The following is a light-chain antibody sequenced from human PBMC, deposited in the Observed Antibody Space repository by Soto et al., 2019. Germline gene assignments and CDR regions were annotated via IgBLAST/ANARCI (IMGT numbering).Light chain of an antibody. CDR2: DAS. CDR3: QQYGSSSWT. J-gene: IGKJ1*01. V-gene: IGKV3-20*01. Sequence: EVVLTQSPGTLSLSPGERATLSCWASQSISSYLAWYQKKPGQAPRLLIYDASYRANGIPDRFSGSGSGTDFTLTISRLEPEDFVAYYCQQYGSSSWTFGQGTKVDIK. CDR1: QSISSY.